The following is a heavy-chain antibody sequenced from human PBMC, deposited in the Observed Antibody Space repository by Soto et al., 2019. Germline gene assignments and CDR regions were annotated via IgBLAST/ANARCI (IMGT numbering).Heavy chain of an antibody. CDR3: ASSSIAAAGPFDY. V-gene: IGHV1-18*01. D-gene: IGHD6-13*01. Sequence: QVQLVQSGDEVKQPGASVKVSCKASGSTITAYGISWVRQAPGQGLEWMAWISSHNGNTYYAQNLQGRVTMTTDTSTSTAYVELRSIRSDDTAVYYCASSSIAAAGPFDYWGQGALVTVSS. J-gene: IGHJ4*02. CDR1: GSTITAYG. CDR2: ISSHNGNT.